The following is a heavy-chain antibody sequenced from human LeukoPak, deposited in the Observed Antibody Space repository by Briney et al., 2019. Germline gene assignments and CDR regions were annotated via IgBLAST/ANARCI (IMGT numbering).Heavy chain of an antibody. CDR2: IGNTGRTT. Sequence: GGSLRLSCAASGFTFSDYHMTWIRQAPGKGLEWISYIGNTGRTTYYADSVMGRFTISRDDAKNSLFLEMNSLRAEDTAVYYCARDGSPLRFYEMDVWGKGTTVIVSS. D-gene: IGHD2-2*03. V-gene: IGHV3-11*04. CDR3: ARDGSPLRFYEMDV. J-gene: IGHJ6*04. CDR1: GFTFSDYH.